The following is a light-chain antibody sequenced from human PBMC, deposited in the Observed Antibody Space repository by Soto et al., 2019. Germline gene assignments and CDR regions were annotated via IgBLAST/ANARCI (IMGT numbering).Light chain of an antibody. CDR2: DAS. CDR3: QQYNSYPAT. V-gene: IGKV1-5*01. J-gene: IGKJ4*01. CDR1: QSISSW. Sequence: DIQMTQSPSTLSASIGDRVTITCRASQSISSWLAWYQQKPGKAPKLLIYDASSLESGVPSRFSGSGSGTEFTLTISSLQPDDFATYYCQQYNSYPATFGGGTKVEIK.